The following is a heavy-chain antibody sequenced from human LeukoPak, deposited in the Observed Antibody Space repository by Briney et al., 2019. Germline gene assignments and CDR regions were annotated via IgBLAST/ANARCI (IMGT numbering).Heavy chain of an antibody. CDR2: TYYRSKWYN. J-gene: IGHJ4*02. V-gene: IGHV6-1*01. CDR1: GASVSSTSVV. D-gene: IGHD5-18*01. CDR3: ARDESGDSYGYRGFDY. Sequence: SQTLSLTCVISGASVSSTSVVWNWIRQSPSRGLEWLGRTYYRSKWYNEYALSVKGRIIINPDTSQNQFSLQLSSVTPEDTAVYYCARDESGDSYGYRGFDYWGQGTPVTVSS.